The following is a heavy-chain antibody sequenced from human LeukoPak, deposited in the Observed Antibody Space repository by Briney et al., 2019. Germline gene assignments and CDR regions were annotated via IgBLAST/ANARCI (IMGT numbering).Heavy chain of an antibody. CDR3: ARGRRDYVWGSYRQVPFDY. CDR1: GGSVSSGSYY. Sequence: SETLSLTCTVSGGSVSSGSYYWSWIRQPPGKGLEWIGHIYYSGSTNYNPSLKSRVTISVDTSKNQFSLKLSSVTAADTAVYYCARGRRDYVWGSYRQVPFDYWGQGTLVTVSS. J-gene: IGHJ4*02. CDR2: IYYSGST. D-gene: IGHD3-16*02. V-gene: IGHV4-61*01.